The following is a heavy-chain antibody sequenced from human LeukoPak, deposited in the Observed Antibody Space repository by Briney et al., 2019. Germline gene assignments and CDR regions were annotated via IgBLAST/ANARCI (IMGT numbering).Heavy chain of an antibody. Sequence: GGSLRLSCAASGFTFSSYAMSWVRQAPGKGLEWVSAISGSGGSTYYADSVKGRFTISRDNSKNTPYLQMNCLRAEDTAVYYCAKVIRIVVVSPFDYWGQGTLVTVSS. V-gene: IGHV3-23*01. CDR2: ISGSGGST. CDR3: AKVIRIVVVSPFDY. D-gene: IGHD3-22*01. CDR1: GFTFSSYA. J-gene: IGHJ4*02.